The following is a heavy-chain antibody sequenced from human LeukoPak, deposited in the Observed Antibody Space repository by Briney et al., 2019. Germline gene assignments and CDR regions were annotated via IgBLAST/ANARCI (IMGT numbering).Heavy chain of an antibody. CDR2: IYYSGST. Sequence: ASETLSLTCTVSGGSISSSSYYWGWIRQPPGKGLEWIGSIYYSGSTYYNPSLKSRVTISVDTSKNQFSLKLSSVTAADTAVYYCASANTVIFDYWGQGTLVTVSS. J-gene: IGHJ4*02. D-gene: IGHD4-17*01. CDR3: ASANTVIFDY. CDR1: GGSISSSSYY. V-gene: IGHV4-39*07.